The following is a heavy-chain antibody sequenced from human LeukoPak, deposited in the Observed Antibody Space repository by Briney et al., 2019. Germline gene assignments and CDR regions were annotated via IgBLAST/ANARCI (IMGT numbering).Heavy chain of an antibody. Sequence: PGRSLRLFCAASGFTFSSYGLHWVRQAPGKGLEGVPVIWYDGSNKYYADSVKGRFTISRDNSKNTLYLQMNSLRAEDTAVYYCARDKASDYYDSSGYDYWGQGTLVTVSS. CDR3: ARDKASDYYDSSGYDY. CDR2: IWYDGSNK. CDR1: GFTFSSYG. V-gene: IGHV3-33*01. J-gene: IGHJ4*02. D-gene: IGHD3-22*01.